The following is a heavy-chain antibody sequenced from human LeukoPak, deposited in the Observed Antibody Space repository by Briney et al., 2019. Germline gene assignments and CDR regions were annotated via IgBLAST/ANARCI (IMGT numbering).Heavy chain of an antibody. CDR2: IYYSGSA. V-gene: IGHV4-59*01. CDR3: ARGGLAVYYFDY. Sequence: SETLSLTCTVSGGSISSYYWSWIRQPAGRGLEWIGYIYYSGSANYNPSLKSRVTISVDTSKNQFSLKLSSVTAADTAVYYCARGGLAVYYFDYWGQGTLVTVSS. J-gene: IGHJ4*02. CDR1: GGSISSYY.